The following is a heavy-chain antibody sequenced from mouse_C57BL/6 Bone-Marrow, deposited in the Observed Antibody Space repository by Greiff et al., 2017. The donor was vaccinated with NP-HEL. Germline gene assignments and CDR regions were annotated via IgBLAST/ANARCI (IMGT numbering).Heavy chain of an antibody. J-gene: IGHJ4*01. D-gene: IGHD2-2*01. CDR3: AREGGLRRDGCLYAMDY. Sequence: DVKLQESGPGLVKPSQSLSLTCSVTGYSITSGYYWNWIRQFPGNKLEWMGYISYDGSNNYNPSLKNRISITRDTSKNQFFLKLNSVTTEDTATYYCAREGGLRRDGCLYAMDYWGQGTSVTVSS. V-gene: IGHV3-6*01. CDR2: ISYDGSN. CDR1: GYSITSGYY.